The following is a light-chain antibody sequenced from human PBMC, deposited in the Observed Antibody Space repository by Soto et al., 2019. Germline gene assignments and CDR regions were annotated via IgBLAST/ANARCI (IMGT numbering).Light chain of an antibody. Sequence: QSALTQPPSASGSPGQSVAISCTGTSSDVGGYNYVSWYQQHPGKAPKLMIYEVNKRPSGVPDRFSGSKSGNTASLTVSGLQAEDEADYYFISYAGSSNVFGTGTKLTVL. V-gene: IGLV2-8*01. CDR2: EVN. J-gene: IGLJ1*01. CDR3: ISYAGSSNV. CDR1: SSDVGGYNY.